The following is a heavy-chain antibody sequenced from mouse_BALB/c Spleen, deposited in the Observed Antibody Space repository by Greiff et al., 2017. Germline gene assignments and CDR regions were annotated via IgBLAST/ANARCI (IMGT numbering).Heavy chain of an antibody. Sequence: EVQLVESGGGLVEPAGSLTLSCAASGFTFSDYYMYWVRQTPEKRLEWVATISDGGSYTYYPDSVKWRFTISRDNAKNNLYLQMSSLKSEDTAMYYCARDPVTGTRAMDYWGQGTSVTVSS. D-gene: IGHD4-1*01. CDR2: ISDGGSYT. CDR3: ARDPVTGTRAMDY. CDR1: GFTFSDYY. V-gene: IGHV5-4*02. J-gene: IGHJ4*01.